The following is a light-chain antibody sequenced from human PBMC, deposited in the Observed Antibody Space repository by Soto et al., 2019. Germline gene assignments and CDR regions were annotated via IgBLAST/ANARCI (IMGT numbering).Light chain of an antibody. CDR1: QDISVN. CDR2: SAS. Sequence: DIQMTQSPSSLSASVGDRVTITCRASQDISVNLAWYQQKPGKVPKLQIYSASTLPSGVPSRFSGSGSGTDFTLTISSLQPEDVATYYCQKFNTAPLSFGQGTRLEIK. V-gene: IGKV1-27*01. J-gene: IGKJ5*01. CDR3: QKFNTAPLS.